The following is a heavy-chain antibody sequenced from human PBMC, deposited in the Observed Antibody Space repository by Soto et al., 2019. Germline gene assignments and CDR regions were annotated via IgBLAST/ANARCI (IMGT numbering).Heavy chain of an antibody. CDR3: ARVPGDFCGRDCSSEN. CDR2: ISYDGTNK. J-gene: IGHJ6*02. CDR1: GVIFGSYG. V-gene: IGHV3-30*03. Sequence: PGGSLRLSCTASGVIFGSYGMHWGRKGPGKGLEWVALISYDGTNKYYPDSVKGRFTISRDNPKNTLYLEMNSLIPEDTAVYYCARVPGDFCGRDCSSENWGQGTKVTVSS. D-gene: IGHD2-21*02.